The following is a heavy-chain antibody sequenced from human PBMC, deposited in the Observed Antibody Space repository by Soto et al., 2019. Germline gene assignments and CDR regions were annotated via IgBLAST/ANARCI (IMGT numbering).Heavy chain of an antibody. Sequence: PSETLSLTCTVSGGSVSSGSYYWSWIRQPPVKGLEWIVYIYYSVSTYYNPSLKSRVTISVDTSKNQFSLKLSSVTAADTAVYYCAREGMATTIRDYWGQGTLVTVSS. CDR1: GGSVSSGSYY. J-gene: IGHJ4*02. CDR3: AREGMATTIRDY. D-gene: IGHD5-12*01. CDR2: IYYSVST. V-gene: IGHV4-61*01.